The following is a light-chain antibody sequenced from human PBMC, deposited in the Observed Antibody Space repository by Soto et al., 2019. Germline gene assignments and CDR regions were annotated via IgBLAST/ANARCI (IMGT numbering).Light chain of an antibody. Sequence: EMVLTQSPGTLSWSPRELATLSCRASQRVSSGSLAWYQQKPGQAPRLLVYGASTRATGIPDSFSGSGYGTDFTLTISRLEPEDFAVYYCQQYGGSPLVTFGQGTNLQIK. CDR3: QQYGGSPLVT. CDR2: GAS. V-gene: IGKV3-20*01. J-gene: IGKJ2*01. CDR1: QRVSSGS.